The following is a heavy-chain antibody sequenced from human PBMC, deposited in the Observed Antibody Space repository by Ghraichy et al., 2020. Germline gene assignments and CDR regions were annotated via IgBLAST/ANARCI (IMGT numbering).Heavy chain of an antibody. CDR3: AREGIVGGTIS. J-gene: IGHJ4*02. D-gene: IGHD1-26*01. CDR2: INHSGST. Sequence: SETLSLTCGVYGGSFSGYYWSWIRQPPGKGLEWIGEINHSGSTNYNPSLKSRVTISGDTSKNQFSLKLSSVTAADTAVYYCAREGIVGGTISWGQGTLVTVSS. V-gene: IGHV4-34*01. CDR1: GGSFSGYY.